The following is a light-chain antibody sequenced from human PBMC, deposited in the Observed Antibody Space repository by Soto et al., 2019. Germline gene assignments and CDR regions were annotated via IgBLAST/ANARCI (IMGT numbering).Light chain of an antibody. CDR3: VLYMGSGICV. Sequence: QAVVTQEPSFSVSPGGTVTLTCGLSSGSVSTSYYPSWYQQTPGQSPRTLIYNTNTRSSGVPDRFSGSILGNKAAHTITGAQADDESHYYCVLYMGSGICVFGGGTQLTVL. J-gene: IGLJ3*02. CDR1: SGSVSTSYY. V-gene: IGLV8-61*01. CDR2: NTN.